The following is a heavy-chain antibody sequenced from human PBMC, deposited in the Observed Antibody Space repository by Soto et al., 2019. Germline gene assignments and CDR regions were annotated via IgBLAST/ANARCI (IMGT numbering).Heavy chain of an antibody. CDR1: SAPITKYY. V-gene: IGHV4-4*09. CDR3: GRLQHFINCCFDS. J-gene: IGHJ4*02. Sequence: QAQLQESGPGLVKPSETLSLTCTVSSAPITKYYWGWVRQAPGRGLEWIGFTHHNGDISYSPSLKSRVTMSVDPSKNQVSRKLTSVPAADTAVYYCGRLQHFINCCFDSWGQGVLVTVSS. D-gene: IGHD3-3*02. CDR2: THHNGDI.